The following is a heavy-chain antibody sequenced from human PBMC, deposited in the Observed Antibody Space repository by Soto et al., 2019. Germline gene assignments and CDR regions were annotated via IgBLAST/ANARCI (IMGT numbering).Heavy chain of an antibody. CDR2: ISSSSSYI. CDR3: SRDLVVASIYHYYGTDA. D-gene: IGHD3-3*02. V-gene: IGHV3-21*01. CDR1: GFTFSSYA. Sequence: GGSLMLCCAASGFTFSSYAMSWVRQAPGKGLEWVSSISSSSSYIYYADSVKGRFTISRDNAKNSLYLQRNSLRAEDTAVYYFSRDLVVASIYHYYGTDARSQCSTVTVS. J-gene: IGHJ6*02.